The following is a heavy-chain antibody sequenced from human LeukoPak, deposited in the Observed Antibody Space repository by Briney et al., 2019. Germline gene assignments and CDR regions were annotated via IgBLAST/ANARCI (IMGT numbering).Heavy chain of an antibody. CDR1: GFTFSSYA. CDR2: ISGSGGSAGST. J-gene: IGHJ4*02. D-gene: IGHD1-26*01. Sequence: GGSLRLSCAASGFTFSSYAMSWVRQAPGKGLEWVSAISGSGGSAGSTYYADSVKGRFTISRDNSKNTLYLQMNSLRAEDTAVYYCATESYGGAWGQGTLVTVSS. V-gene: IGHV3-23*01. CDR3: ATESYGGA.